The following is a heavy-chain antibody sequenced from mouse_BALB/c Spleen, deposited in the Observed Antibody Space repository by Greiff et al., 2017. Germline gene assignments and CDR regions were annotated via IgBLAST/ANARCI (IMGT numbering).Heavy chain of an antibody. V-gene: IGHV5-6-3*01. Sequence: DVKLVESGGGLVQPGGSLKLSCAASGFTFSSYGMSWVRQTPDKRLELVATINSNGGSTYYPDSVKGRFTISRDNAKNTLYLQMSSLKSEDTAMYYCARERDLSWFAYWGQGTLVTVSA. CDR2: INSNGGST. J-gene: IGHJ3*01. CDR3: ARERDLSWFAY. CDR1: GFTFSSYG. D-gene: IGHD2-3*01.